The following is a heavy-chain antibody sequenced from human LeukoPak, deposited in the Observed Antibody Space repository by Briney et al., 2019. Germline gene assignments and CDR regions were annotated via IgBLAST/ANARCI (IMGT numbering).Heavy chain of an antibody. Sequence: PSETLSLTCTVSGGSISSYYWSWIRQPAGKGLEWIGRIYTSGSTSYNPSLKSRVTISVDKSKNQFSLKLSSVTAADTAVYYCARDSTVTTSTIPTYYMDVWGKGTTVTVSS. CDR1: GGSISSYY. D-gene: IGHD4-11*01. CDR3: ARDSTVTTSTIPTYYMDV. V-gene: IGHV4-4*07. J-gene: IGHJ6*03. CDR2: IYTSGST.